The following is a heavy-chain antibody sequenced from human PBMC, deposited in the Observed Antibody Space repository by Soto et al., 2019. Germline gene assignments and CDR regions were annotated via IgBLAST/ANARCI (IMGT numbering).Heavy chain of an antibody. J-gene: IGHJ2*01. CDR2: INPSGGST. V-gene: IGHV1-46*03. D-gene: IGHD6-19*01. CDR3: ARNSIAVAGMNWYFDL. CDR1: GYTFTSYY. Sequence: ASVKVSCKASGYTFTSYYMHWVRQAPGQGLEWMGIINPSGGSTSYVQKFQGRVTMTRDTSTSTVYMELSSLRSEDTAVYYCARNSIAVAGMNWYFDLWGRGTLVTVSS.